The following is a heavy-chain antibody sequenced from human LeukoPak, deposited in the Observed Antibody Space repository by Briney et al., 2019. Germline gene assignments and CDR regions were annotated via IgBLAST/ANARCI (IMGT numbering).Heavy chain of an antibody. CDR2: ISGSGRTT. V-gene: IGHV3-23*01. Sequence: PGGSLRLSCAASGFTFSNHAMSWVRQAPGKWLQWVSVISGSGRTTEYADSVKGRFTISRDNSKNTLSLQMNSLRVEDTAIYYCAKNVVVKRYFDYWGQGALITVSS. D-gene: IGHD2-15*01. CDR3: AKNVVVKRYFDY. J-gene: IGHJ4*02. CDR1: GFTFSNHA.